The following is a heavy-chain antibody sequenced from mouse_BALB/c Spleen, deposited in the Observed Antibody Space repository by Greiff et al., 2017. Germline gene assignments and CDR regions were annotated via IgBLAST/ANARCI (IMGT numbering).Heavy chain of an antibody. V-gene: IGHV7-3*02. J-gene: IGHJ4*01. CDR2: IRNKANGYTT. CDR3: VRGYYGNYYAMDY. Sequence: DVKLVESGGGLVQPGGSLRLSCATSGFTFTDYYMSWVRQPPGKALEWLGFIRNKANGYTTEYSASVKGRFTISRDNSQSILYLQMNTLRAEDSATYYCVRGYYGNYYAMDYWGEGTSVTVSP. D-gene: IGHD2-1*01. CDR1: GFTFTDYY.